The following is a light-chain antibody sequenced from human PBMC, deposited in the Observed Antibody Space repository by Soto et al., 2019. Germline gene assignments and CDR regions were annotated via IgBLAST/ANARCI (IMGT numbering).Light chain of an antibody. CDR3: SSYSSSNTIYD. V-gene: IGLV2-14*01. CDR1: SSDVGGYNY. Sequence: QSVLTQPASVSGSPGQSITISCTGTSSDVGGYNYVSWYQQLPGKAPKLLIYEVSNRPSGVSNRFSGSKSGNTASLTISGLQAEDEADYYCSSYSSSNTIYDLGSGTKVT. J-gene: IGLJ1*01. CDR2: EVS.